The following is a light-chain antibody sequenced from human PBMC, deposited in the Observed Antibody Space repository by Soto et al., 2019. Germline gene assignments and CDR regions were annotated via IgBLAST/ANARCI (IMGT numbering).Light chain of an antibody. CDR1: QSIASF. CDR3: QQSYSLPYT. Sequence: DIQMTQSPSSLSASVGDRVTITCRASQSIASFVNWFQQKPGEAPNLLIYAASTLQSGVPSRFSGSGYGTDFTLTISSLQPEDFAIYHCQQSYSLPYTFGPGTKLEIK. V-gene: IGKV1-39*01. CDR2: AAS. J-gene: IGKJ2*01.